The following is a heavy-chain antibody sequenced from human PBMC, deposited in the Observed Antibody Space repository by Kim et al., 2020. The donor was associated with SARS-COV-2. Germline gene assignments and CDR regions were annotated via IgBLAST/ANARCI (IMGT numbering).Heavy chain of an antibody. D-gene: IGHD6-25*01. V-gene: IGHV3-23*01. Sequence: GGSLRLSCAASGFTFSSYSMSWVRQAPGKGLEWVSAISGSGGGTYYADSVKGRGSISRDNSKNTQSLQMNSQRAKDTATDYYSKDPVSGTSFYSVDICG. CDR1: GFTFSSYS. CDR3: SKDPVSGTSFYSVDI. CDR2: ISGSGGGT. J-gene: IGHJ3*02.